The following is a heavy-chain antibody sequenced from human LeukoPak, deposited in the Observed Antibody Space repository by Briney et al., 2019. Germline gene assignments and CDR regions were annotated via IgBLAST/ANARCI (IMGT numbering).Heavy chain of an antibody. CDR2: MNPNSGNT. Sequence: GASVKVSCKASGYTFTSYDSNWVRQATGQGLEWMGWMNPNSGNTGYAQKFQGRVTMTRNTSISTAYMELSSLRSEDTAVYYCAIDPSTIVVVPAATYYGMDVWGQGTTVTVSS. D-gene: IGHD2-2*01. CDR1: GYTFTSYD. CDR3: AIDPSTIVVVPAATYYGMDV. V-gene: IGHV1-8*01. J-gene: IGHJ6*02.